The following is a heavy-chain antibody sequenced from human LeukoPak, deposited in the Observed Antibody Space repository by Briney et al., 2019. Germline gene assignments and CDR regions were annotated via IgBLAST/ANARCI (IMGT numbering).Heavy chain of an antibody. V-gene: IGHV3-64*01. D-gene: IGHD3-3*01. CDR2: ISSNGGST. CDR1: GFTFSSYA. J-gene: IGHJ4*02. CDR3: ARVNDFWSGYGDY. Sequence: GGSLRLSCAASGFTFSSYAMHWVRQAPGKGLEYVSAISSNGGSTYYANSVKGRFIISRDNSKNTLYLQMGSLRAEDMAVYYCARVNDFWSGYGDYWGQGTLVTVSS.